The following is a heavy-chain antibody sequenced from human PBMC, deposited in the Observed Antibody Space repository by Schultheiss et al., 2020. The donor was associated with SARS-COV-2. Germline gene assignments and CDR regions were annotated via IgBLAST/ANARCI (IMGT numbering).Heavy chain of an antibody. CDR2: IYYSGST. D-gene: IGHD5-12*01. CDR1: GGSISSYY. Sequence: SETLSLTCTVSGGSISSYYWSWIRQPPGKGLEWIGYIYYSGSTNYNPSLKSRVTISVDTSKNQFSLKLSSVTAADTAVYYCARGRIVATIGYWGQGTLVTVSS. J-gene: IGHJ4*02. CDR3: ARGRIVATIGY. V-gene: IGHV4-59*12.